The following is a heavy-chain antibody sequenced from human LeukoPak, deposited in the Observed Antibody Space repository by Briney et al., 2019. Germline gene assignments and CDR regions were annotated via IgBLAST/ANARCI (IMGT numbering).Heavy chain of an antibody. J-gene: IGHJ4*02. CDR2: IIPIFGTA. D-gene: IGHD6-6*01. CDR3: AREGGYSSSSLDDY. Sequence: GSSVKVSCKASGGTFSSYAIGWVRQAPGQGLEWMGGIIPIFGTANYAQKFQGRVTITADESTSTAYMELSSLRSEDTAVYYCAREGGYSSSSLDDYWGQGTLVTVSS. CDR1: GGTFSSYA. V-gene: IGHV1-69*01.